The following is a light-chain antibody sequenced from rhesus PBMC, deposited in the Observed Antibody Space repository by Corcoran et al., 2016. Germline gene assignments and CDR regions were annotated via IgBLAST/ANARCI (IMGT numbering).Light chain of an antibody. CDR3: MQALEVPLT. CDR2: KVS. J-gene: IGKJ4*01. CDR1: QSLVHNNGNTY. V-gene: IGKV2-62*02. Sequence: DVVMTQSPLALPITPGQPASISCRSSQSLVHNNGNTYLSWFQQKPGQPPRLLIYKVSYRYSGVPDRFSGSGARTEYTLKISRGEAEDVGVHYCMQALEVPLTVGGGTKVEIK.